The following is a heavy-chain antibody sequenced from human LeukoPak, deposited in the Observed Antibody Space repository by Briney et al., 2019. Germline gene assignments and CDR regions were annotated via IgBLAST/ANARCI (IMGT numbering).Heavy chain of an antibody. CDR2: INPNSGGT. Sequence: ASVKVSCKASGYTLTGNYIHWVRQAPGQGLEWMGWINPNSGGTNYAQNFQGRVTMTRDTSISTAYMGLSRLRSDDTAVYYCARFAYDSSGFGGIDWFDPWGQGTLVTVSS. V-gene: IGHV1-2*02. CDR3: ARFAYDSSGFGGIDWFDP. CDR1: GYTLTGNY. J-gene: IGHJ5*02. D-gene: IGHD3-22*01.